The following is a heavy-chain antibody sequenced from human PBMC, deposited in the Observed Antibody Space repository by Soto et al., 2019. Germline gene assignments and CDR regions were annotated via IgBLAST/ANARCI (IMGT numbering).Heavy chain of an antibody. CDR2: ISGSGGST. J-gene: IGHJ1*01. CDR3: AKDSPVGVPLLRDLHD. V-gene: IGHV3-23*01. Sequence: GSLRLSCAASGFTFSSYAMSWVRQAPGKGLEWVSAISGSGGSTYYADSVKGRFTLSRDNSKNTVYLQMNSLRAEDTAVYYCAKDSPVGVPLLRDLHDWGQGTLVTVSS. CDR1: GFTFSSYA. D-gene: IGHD2-15*01.